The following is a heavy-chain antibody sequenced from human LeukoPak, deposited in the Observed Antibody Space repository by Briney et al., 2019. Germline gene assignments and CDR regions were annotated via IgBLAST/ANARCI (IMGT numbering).Heavy chain of an antibody. J-gene: IGHJ4*02. Sequence: GGTLRLSCTASGFTFGDYAMSWFRQAPGKGLAGVGFIRSKAYGGTTEYAASVKGRFTISRDDSKSIAYLQMNSLKTEDTAVYYCTRDLPSTVTYYFDYWGQGTLVTVSS. CDR1: GFTFGDYA. V-gene: IGHV3-49*03. CDR2: IRSKAYGGTT. CDR3: TRDLPSTVTYYFDY. D-gene: IGHD4-17*01.